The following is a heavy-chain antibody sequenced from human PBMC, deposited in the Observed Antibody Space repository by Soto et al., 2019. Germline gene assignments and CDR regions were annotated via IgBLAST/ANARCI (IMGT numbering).Heavy chain of an antibody. CDR2: ISPFHGDT. J-gene: IGHJ4*02. CDR3: ARSDHVDRYFDY. D-gene: IGHD3-16*01. Sequence: QVELVQSGPEVKKPGASVKVSCKASGYSFTNYAIGWVRQAPGQGLEWVGWISPFHGDTNYGQNFQGRITVTTDSSTSTAYMDLGRLRSDDTAVYYCARSDHVDRYFDYWGQGTRITVSS. V-gene: IGHV1-18*01. CDR1: GYSFTNYA.